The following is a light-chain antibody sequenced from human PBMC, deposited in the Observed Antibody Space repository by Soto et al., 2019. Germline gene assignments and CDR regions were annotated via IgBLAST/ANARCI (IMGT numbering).Light chain of an antibody. V-gene: IGLV2-14*01. CDR1: SSDVGGYNH. J-gene: IGLJ1*01. CDR3: SSYAGSNFYV. Sequence: QSVLTQPASVSGSPGQSITISCTGTSSDVGGYNHVSWYQHHPGKAPKLMIYEVSNRPSGVSNRFSGSKSGYTASLTISGLQAEDEADYYCSSYAGSNFYVFGTGTKLTVL. CDR2: EVS.